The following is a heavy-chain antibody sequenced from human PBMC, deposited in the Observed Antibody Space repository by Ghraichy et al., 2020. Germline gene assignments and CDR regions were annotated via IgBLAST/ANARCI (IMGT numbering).Heavy chain of an antibody. Sequence: SGPTLVKPTKTLTLTCTFSGFSLSTSGVGVGWIRQPPGKALEWLALIYWNDDKRYSPSLKSRLTITKDTSKNQVVLTMTNMDPVDTATYYCAHRPSVPAAYYFDYWGQGTLVTVSS. CDR2: IYWNDDK. J-gene: IGHJ4*02. D-gene: IGHD2-2*01. CDR1: GFSLSTSGVG. CDR3: AHRPSVPAAYYFDY. V-gene: IGHV2-5*01.